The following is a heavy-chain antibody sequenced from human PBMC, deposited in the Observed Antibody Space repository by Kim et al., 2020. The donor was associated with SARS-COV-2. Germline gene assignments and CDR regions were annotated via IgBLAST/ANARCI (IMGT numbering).Heavy chain of an antibody. J-gene: IGHJ6*02. CDR3: ARDKGGGSGASMGV. Sequence: DSVEGRLTISRDNAKNSLYLQMNSLRAEETAVYYWARDKGGGSGASMGVWGQGTTVTVSS. D-gene: IGHD3-10*01. V-gene: IGHV3-21*01.